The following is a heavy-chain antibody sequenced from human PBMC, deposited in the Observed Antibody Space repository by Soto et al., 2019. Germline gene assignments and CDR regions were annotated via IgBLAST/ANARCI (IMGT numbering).Heavy chain of an antibody. CDR3: ARKAYGMDV. V-gene: IGHV1-46*01. CDR1: GYTFTTYY. J-gene: IGHJ6*02. Sequence: ASVKVSCKASGYTFTTYYMHWVRQAPGQGLEWMGIINPSAASTTYAQRFQGRVTMTRDTSTSTVYMELSSLRSEDTAVYYCARKAYGMDVWGRGTTVTVSS. CDR2: INPSAAST.